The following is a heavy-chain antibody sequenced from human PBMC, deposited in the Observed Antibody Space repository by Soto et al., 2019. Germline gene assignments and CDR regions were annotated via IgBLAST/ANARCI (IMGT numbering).Heavy chain of an antibody. V-gene: IGHV3-53*01. CDR1: GFTVSSNY. CDR3: ARDVPLYCSSTSCYLN. CDR2: IYSGGST. Sequence: GGSLRLSCAASGFTVSSNYMSWVRQAPGKGLEWVSVIYSGGSTYYADSVKGRFTISRDNSKNTLYLQMNSLRAEDTAVYYCARDVPLYCSSTSCYLNWGQGTLVTVSS. J-gene: IGHJ4*02. D-gene: IGHD2-2*01.